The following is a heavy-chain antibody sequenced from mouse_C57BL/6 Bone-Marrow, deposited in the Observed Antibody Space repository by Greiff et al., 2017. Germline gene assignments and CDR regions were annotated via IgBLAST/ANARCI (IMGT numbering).Heavy chain of an antibody. CDR2: IWGDGST. J-gene: IGHJ4*01. D-gene: IGHD2-2*01. CDR1: GLSLTSYG. V-gene: IGHV2-3*01. Sequence: VQLVESGPGPVAPSQSLSITCTVSGLSLTSYGVSWVRQPPGKGLEWLGVIWGDGSTNYHSALISRLSISKDNSKSQVFLKLNSLQTDDTATDYCAKNYGYDYAMDYWGQGTSVTVSS. CDR3: AKNYGYDYAMDY.